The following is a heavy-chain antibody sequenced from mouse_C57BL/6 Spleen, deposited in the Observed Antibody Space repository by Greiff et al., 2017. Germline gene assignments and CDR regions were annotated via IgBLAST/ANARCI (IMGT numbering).Heavy chain of an antibody. V-gene: IGHV14-2*01. CDR1: GFHIKDYY. D-gene: IGHD1-1*01. CDR3: ARGGVLRYYFDY. J-gene: IGHJ2*01. Sequence: EVQLQQSGAELVKPGASVKLSCTASGFHIKDYYMHWVKQRAEQGLEWIGRIDPEDGETKYAPKFQGKAPILADTSSNTAYLQLSSLTSQDTAVYYCARGGVLRYYFDYWGQGTTLTVSA. CDR2: IDPEDGET.